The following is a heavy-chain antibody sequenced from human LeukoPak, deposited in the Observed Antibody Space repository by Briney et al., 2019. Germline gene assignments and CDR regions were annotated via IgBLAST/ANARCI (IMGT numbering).Heavy chain of an antibody. CDR1: GFTVSSNY. CDR2: IYSGGST. CDR3: AGTDYGDYSTGYYGMDV. J-gene: IGHJ6*02. V-gene: IGHV3-66*01. Sequence: GGPLRLSCAGSGFTVSSNYMSWVRQAPGKGLEWVSVIYSGGSTYYADSVKGRFTISRDNSKNTLYLQMNSLRAEDTAVYYCAGTDYGDYSTGYYGMDVWGQGTTVTVSS. D-gene: IGHD4-17*01.